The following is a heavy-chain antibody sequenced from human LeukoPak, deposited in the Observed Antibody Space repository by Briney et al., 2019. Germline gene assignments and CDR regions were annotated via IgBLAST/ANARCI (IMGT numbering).Heavy chain of an antibody. V-gene: IGHV4-34*01. D-gene: IGHD3-10*01. CDR2: INHSGST. J-gene: IGHJ4*02. Sequence: PSEALSLTCAVYGGSFSGYYWSWIRQPPGKGLEWIGEINHSGSTNYNPSLKSRVTISVDTSENQFSLKLSSVTAADTAVYYCAILYGSGRYFDYWGRGTLVTVSS. CDR1: GGSFSGYY. CDR3: AILYGSGRYFDY.